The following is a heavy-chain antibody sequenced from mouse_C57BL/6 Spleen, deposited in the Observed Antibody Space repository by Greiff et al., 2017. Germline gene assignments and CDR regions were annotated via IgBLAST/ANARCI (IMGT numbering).Heavy chain of an antibody. CDR2: IYPGDGDT. Sequence: VQLVESGPELVKPGASVKISCKASGYAFSSSWMNWVKQRPGKGLEWIGRIYPGDGDTNYNGKFKGKATLTADKSSSTAYMQLSSLTSEDSAVYFCARDYGNYPWYFDVWGTGTTVTVSS. J-gene: IGHJ1*03. V-gene: IGHV1-82*01. D-gene: IGHD2-1*01. CDR3: ARDYGNYPWYFDV. CDR1: GYAFSSSW.